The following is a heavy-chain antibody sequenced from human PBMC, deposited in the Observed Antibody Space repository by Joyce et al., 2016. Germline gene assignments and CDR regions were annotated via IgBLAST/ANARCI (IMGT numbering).Heavy chain of an antibody. CDR2: IVPLFGRR. CDR3: ARGVTGYSGYDPKYYYYGMDV. D-gene: IGHD5-12*01. V-gene: IGHV1-69*01. Sequence: SSVKVSCKASGGIFSSYAISWVRQAPGQGLEWMGGIVPLFGRRNYAQAFQARVTITADESTSTSFMELSSLRSEDTAIYYCARGVTGYSGYDPKYYYYGMDVWGQGTTVTVSS. CDR1: GGIFSSYA. J-gene: IGHJ6*02.